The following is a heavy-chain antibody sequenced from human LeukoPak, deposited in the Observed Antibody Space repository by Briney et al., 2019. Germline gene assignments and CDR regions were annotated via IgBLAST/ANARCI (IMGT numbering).Heavy chain of an antibody. Sequence: QPGGSLRLSCVASGFTFSSYEMNWVRQAPGKGLEWISYISSGGTMKYYADSVKGRFTISRDNARNSLSLQMNSLRAEDTAIYYCAREAAGRFDYWAPGTLVTASS. J-gene: IGHJ4*02. CDR2: ISSGGTMK. CDR1: GFTFSSYE. D-gene: IGHD6-25*01. CDR3: AREAAGRFDY. V-gene: IGHV3-48*03.